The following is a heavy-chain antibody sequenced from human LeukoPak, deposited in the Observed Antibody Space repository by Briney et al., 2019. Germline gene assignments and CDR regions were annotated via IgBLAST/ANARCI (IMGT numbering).Heavy chain of an antibody. Sequence: GASVKVSCKASGYTFTSYDINWVRQATGQGLEWMGWMNPNSGNTGYAQKFQGRVTMTRNTSISTAYMELSSLRSEDTAVYYCARDRPPSYYDFWSGYYEPAIMDVWGQGTTVTVSS. CDR2: MNPNSGNT. CDR3: ARDRPPSYYDFWSGYYEPAIMDV. V-gene: IGHV1-8*01. D-gene: IGHD3-3*01. CDR1: GYTFTSYD. J-gene: IGHJ6*02.